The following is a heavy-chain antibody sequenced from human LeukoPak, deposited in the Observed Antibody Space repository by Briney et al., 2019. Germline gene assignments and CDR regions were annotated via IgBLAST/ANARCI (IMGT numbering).Heavy chain of an antibody. J-gene: IGHJ4*02. Sequence: GGSLRLSCGASGFTFSSFGMYWVRQAPGKGLEWVAVIWYDGSNDDYADSVKGRFTISRDNSKNTLYLQMNSLRAEDTAVYYCARGDDSGYYDYFDYWGQGALVTVSS. D-gene: IGHD3-22*01. CDR1: GFTFSSFG. CDR3: ARGDDSGYYDYFDY. V-gene: IGHV3-33*01. CDR2: IWYDGSND.